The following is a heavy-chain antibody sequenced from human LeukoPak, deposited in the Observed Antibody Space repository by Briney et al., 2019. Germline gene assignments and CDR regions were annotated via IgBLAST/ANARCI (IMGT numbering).Heavy chain of an antibody. V-gene: IGHV4-61*02. J-gene: IGHJ5*02. CDR1: GGSISSGSYY. CDR3: ARDHLLGYCSSTSCYP. CDR2: IYTSGST. Sequence: SQTLSLTCTVSGGSISSGSYYWSWIRQPAGKGLEWIGRIYTSGSTNYNPSLKSRVTISVDTSKNQFSLKLSSVTAADTAVYYCARDHLLGYCSSTSCYPWGQGTLVTVPS. D-gene: IGHD2-2*01.